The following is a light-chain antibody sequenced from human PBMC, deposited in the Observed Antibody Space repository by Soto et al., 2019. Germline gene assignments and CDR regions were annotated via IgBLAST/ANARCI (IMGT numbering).Light chain of an antibody. Sequence: QPVLTQSPSASASLGAWAKLTCTLSGGQASYAIAWHQQQPEKGPRYLMKLNSDGSHSKGDGIPDRFSGSSSGAERYLTISSLQSEDEADYYCQTWGTGIQGVFGGGTKVTVL. V-gene: IGLV4-69*01. CDR1: GGQASYA. CDR3: QTWGTGIQGV. J-gene: IGLJ3*02. CDR2: LNSDGSH.